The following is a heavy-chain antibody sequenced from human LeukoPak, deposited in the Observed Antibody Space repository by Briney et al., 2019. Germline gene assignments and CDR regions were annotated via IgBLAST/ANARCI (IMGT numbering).Heavy chain of an antibody. D-gene: IGHD3-22*01. CDR1: GYTFTSYA. V-gene: IGHV1-3*03. Sequence: ASVKVSCKASGYTFTSYAMHWVRQAPGQRLEWMGWINAGNGNTKYSQEFQGRVTITRDTSASTAYMELSSLRSEDMAVYYCARGPTTYCYDSSGHDDAFDIWGQGTMVTVSS. J-gene: IGHJ3*02. CDR3: ARGPTTYCYDSSGHDDAFDI. CDR2: INAGNGNT.